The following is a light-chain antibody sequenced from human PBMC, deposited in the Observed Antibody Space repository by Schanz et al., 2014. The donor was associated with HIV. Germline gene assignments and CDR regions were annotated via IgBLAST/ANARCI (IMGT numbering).Light chain of an antibody. CDR3: QQYGSSPRT. V-gene: IGKV3-11*01. Sequence: EIVLTQSPATLSVSPGETATLSCRASQSLSSYLAWYQQTPGQPPRLLIWDASNRATGVPARFGGSGYGTDFTLTISSLEPEDFAVYYCQQYGSSPRTFGQGTNVEVK. CDR2: DAS. CDR1: QSLSSY. J-gene: IGKJ1*01.